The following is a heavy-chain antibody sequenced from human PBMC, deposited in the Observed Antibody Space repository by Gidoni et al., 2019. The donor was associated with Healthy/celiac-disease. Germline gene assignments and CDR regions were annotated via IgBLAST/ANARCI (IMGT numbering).Heavy chain of an antibody. D-gene: IGHD2-21*01. Sequence: QVQLQESGPGLVTPSETLSLTCTVSGASVNHYSWSWIRQPPGKGLEWIGFVRHTGQAKYRPSMETRGTMSVDTSKNQFSLKMRSVTAADTGVYYGARNGKEVIKNLPSYYYGMDVWGQGTTVSVSS. CDR1: GASVNHYS. CDR3: ARNGKEVIKNLPSYYYGMDV. CDR2: VRHTGQA. J-gene: IGHJ6*02. V-gene: IGHV4-59*02.